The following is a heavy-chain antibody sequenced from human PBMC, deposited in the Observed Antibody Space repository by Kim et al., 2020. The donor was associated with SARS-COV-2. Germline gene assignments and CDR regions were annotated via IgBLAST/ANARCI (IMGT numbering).Heavy chain of an antibody. CDR2: VYYTGST. CDR3: ARVETYYQYSVRHYWYFDL. D-gene: IGHD3-10*01. J-gene: IGHJ2*01. V-gene: IGHV4-59*01. CDR1: GGSISSDY. Sequence: SETLSLTCTVSGGSISSDYWSWIRQPPGKGLEWIGYVYYTGSTNYNPSLKSRVTISVDTSKNQFSLKLNSVTAADTAVYYCARVETYYQYSVRHYWYFDL.